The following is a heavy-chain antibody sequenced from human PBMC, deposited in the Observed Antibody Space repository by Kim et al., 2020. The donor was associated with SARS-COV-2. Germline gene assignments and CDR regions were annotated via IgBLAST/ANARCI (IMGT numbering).Heavy chain of an antibody. CDR2: ISSSGSTI. J-gene: IGHJ6*02. V-gene: IGHV3-11*04. D-gene: IGHD3-10*01. CDR1: GFTFSDYY. Sequence: GGSLRLSCAASGFTFSDYYMSWIRQAPGKGLEWVSYISSSGSTIYYADSVKGRFTISRDNAKNSLYLQMNSLRAEDTAVYYCARDRAPYPLWFGELSSREGPNYYYGMDVWGQGTTVTVSS. CDR3: ARDRAPYPLWFGELSSREGPNYYYGMDV.